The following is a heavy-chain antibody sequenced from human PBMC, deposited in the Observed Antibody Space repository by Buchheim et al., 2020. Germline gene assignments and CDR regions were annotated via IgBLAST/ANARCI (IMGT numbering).Heavy chain of an antibody. CDR2: IYYSGTT. J-gene: IGHJ1*01. CDR1: DGSIRSHY. V-gene: IGHV4-59*11. Sequence: QVQLQESGPRLVKPSETLSLSYTVSDGSIRSHYWSWIRQSPGKGLEWIGYIYYSGTTKYNPSLKSRVTITVDRSKNQLSLILTSVTAADTAVYYCVRHAILGGGLGTKGFDLWGQGTL. D-gene: IGHD1-7*01. CDR3: VRHAILGGGLGTKGFDL.